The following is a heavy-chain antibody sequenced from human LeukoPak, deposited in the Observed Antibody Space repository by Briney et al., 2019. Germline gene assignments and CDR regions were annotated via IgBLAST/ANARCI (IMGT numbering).Heavy chain of an antibody. CDR1: GFTFSSYE. J-gene: IGHJ4*02. Sequence: GGSLRLSCAASGFTFSSYEMNWVRQAPGKGLEWVSYISSSGSTIYYADSVKGRSTISRDNAKNSLYLQMNSLRAEDTAVYYCAREYHSGYADYWGQGTLVTVSS. D-gene: IGHD5-12*01. V-gene: IGHV3-48*03. CDR2: ISSSGSTI. CDR3: AREYHSGYADY.